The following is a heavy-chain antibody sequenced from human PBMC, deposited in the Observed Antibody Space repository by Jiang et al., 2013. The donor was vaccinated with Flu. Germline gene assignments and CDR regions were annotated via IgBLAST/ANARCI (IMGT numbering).Heavy chain of an antibody. CDR1: GYTFTDYA. Sequence: SGAEVKKPGASVKVSCKASGYTFTDYAMHWVRQAPGQGLEWMGWINIGTDNTKYSQNFQGRVTFTGDTSASTNYMELSSLRSEDTAVYYCARESGGYVQFDYWGQGTLVTVSS. J-gene: IGHJ4*02. V-gene: IGHV1-3*04. D-gene: IGHD5-12*01. CDR3: ARESGGYVQFDY. CDR2: INIGTDNT.